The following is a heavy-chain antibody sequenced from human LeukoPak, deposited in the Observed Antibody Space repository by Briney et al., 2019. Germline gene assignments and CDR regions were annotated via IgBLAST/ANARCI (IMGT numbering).Heavy chain of an antibody. J-gene: IGHJ3*02. D-gene: IGHD2-21*02. CDR3: ARGGAYCGGDCYQDAFDI. V-gene: IGHV1-46*01. CDR1: GYTFTSYY. Sequence: ASVKVSCKASGYTFTSYYMHWVRQAPGQGLEWMGIINPSGGSTGYAQKFQGRVTMTRDTSTSTVYMELSSLRSEDTAVYYCARGGAYCGGDCYQDAFDIWGQGTMVTVSS. CDR2: INPSGGST.